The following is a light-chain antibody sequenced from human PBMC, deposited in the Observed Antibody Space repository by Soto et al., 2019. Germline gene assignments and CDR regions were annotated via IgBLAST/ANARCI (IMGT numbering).Light chain of an antibody. CDR3: SSYTSSSPL. CDR1: SKDVGGYNY. V-gene: IGLV2-14*01. J-gene: IGLJ3*02. Sequence: QSALTQPASVSGSPGQSITISCTGTSKDVGGYNYVSWYQQHPGKAPRLMIYDVRNRPSGVSTRFSGSKSGNTASLTIAGLEAEDEADYYCSSYTSSSPLFGGGTKLTVL. CDR2: DVR.